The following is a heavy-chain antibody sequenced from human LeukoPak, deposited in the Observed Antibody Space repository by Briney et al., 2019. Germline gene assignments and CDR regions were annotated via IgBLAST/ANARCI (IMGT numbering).Heavy chain of an antibody. D-gene: IGHD3-16*02. CDR1: GLTFSSYG. V-gene: IGHV3-21*01. J-gene: IGHJ4*02. CDR2: ISSSSSYI. CDR3: ARESDYVWGSYRYTVDY. Sequence: GGSLRPSCAASGLTFSSYGMHWVRQAPGKGLEWVSSISSSSSYIYYADSVKGRFTISRDNAKNSLYLQMNSLRAEDTAVYYCARESDYVWGSYRYTVDYWGQGTLVTVSS.